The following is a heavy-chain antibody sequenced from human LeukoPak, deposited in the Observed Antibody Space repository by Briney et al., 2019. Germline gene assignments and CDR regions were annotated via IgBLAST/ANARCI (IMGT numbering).Heavy chain of an antibody. Sequence: ASVKVSCKASGYTFTSYGISWVRQAPGQGLEWMGWISAYNGNTNYAQKLQGRVTMTRDTSISTAYMELSRLRSDDTAVYYCAREGDSSGYYPLWGQGTLVTVSS. CDR3: AREGDSSGYYPL. V-gene: IGHV1-18*01. D-gene: IGHD3-22*01. CDR1: GYTFTSYG. J-gene: IGHJ4*02. CDR2: ISAYNGNT.